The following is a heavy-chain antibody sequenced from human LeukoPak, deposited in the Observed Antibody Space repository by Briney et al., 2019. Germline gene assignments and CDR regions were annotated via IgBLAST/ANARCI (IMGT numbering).Heavy chain of an antibody. CDR1: RFSLSTNRMS. Sequence: SGPTLVDPTQTLTLTCTVSRFSLSTNRMSVSWIRHTHGQALEWLARIDWDDDKYYSTSLKTRLTISKDTSKNQVVLTKTNMDPVDTATYYCARIRHTSGWYDAFDIWGQGTMVTVSS. CDR2: IDWDDDK. CDR3: ARIRHTSGWYDAFDI. D-gene: IGHD6-13*01. V-gene: IGHV2-70*11. J-gene: IGHJ3*02.